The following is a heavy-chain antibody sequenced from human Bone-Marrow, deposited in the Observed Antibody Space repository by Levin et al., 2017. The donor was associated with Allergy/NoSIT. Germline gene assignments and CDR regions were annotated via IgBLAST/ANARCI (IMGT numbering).Heavy chain of an antibody. CDR2: IDWDDDK. V-gene: IGHV2-70*01. J-gene: IGHJ4*02. Sequence: TLSLTCTFSGFSLSTSGMCVSWIRQPPGKALEWLALIDWDDDKYYSTSLKTRLTISKDTSKNQVVLTMTNMDPVDTATYYCARVQLHFWSGYFDYWGQGTLVTVSS. CDR3: ARVQLHFWSGYFDY. CDR1: GFSLSTSGMC. D-gene: IGHD3-3*01.